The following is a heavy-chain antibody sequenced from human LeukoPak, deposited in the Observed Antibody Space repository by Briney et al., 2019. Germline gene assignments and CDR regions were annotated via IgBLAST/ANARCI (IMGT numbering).Heavy chain of an antibody. Sequence: SETLSLTCTVSGGSMSSGSHYWSWIRQPAGKGLEWIGRIYTSGSTNYNPSLKSRVTISVDTSKNQFSLKLSSVTAADTAVYYCARDLCTNGVCYGAFDIWGQGTMVNVSS. CDR1: GGSMSSGSHY. V-gene: IGHV4-61*02. D-gene: IGHD2-8*01. CDR3: ARDLCTNGVCYGAFDI. J-gene: IGHJ3*02. CDR2: IYTSGST.